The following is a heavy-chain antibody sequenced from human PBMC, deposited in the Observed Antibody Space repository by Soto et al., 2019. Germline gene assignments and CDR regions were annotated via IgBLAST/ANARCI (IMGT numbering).Heavy chain of an antibody. CDR1: GGTFSSYA. Sequence: SVKVSCKASGGTFSSYAISWVRQAPGQGLEWMGGIIPIFGTANYAQKFQGRVTITADESTSTAYMELSSLRSEDTAVYYCARDVWCTSCYYYYGMDVWGQGTTVTGSS. J-gene: IGHJ6*02. V-gene: IGHV1-69*13. D-gene: IGHD2-2*01. CDR2: IIPIFGTA. CDR3: ARDVWCTSCYYYYGMDV.